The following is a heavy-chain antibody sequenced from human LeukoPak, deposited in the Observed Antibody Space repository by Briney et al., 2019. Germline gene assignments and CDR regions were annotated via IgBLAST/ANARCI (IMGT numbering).Heavy chain of an antibody. CDR2: IYHTGPT. J-gene: IGHJ5*02. CDR1: GGSMTNNTFY. CDR3: ARVLIWFGQLQNWFDP. V-gene: IGHV4-39*07. D-gene: IGHD3-10*01. Sequence: PSETLSLTCTVPGGSMTNNTFYWGWIRQPPGKGLEWIGSIYHTGPTYYNPSLKGRVTISVDTSKNQFSLKLSSVTAADTAVYYCARVLIWFGQLQNWFDPWGPGTLVTVSS.